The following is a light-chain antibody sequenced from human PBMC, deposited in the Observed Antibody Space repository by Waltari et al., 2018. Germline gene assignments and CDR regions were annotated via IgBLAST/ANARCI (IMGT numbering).Light chain of an antibody. CDR2: EIT. J-gene: IGLJ1*01. CDR3: CSYSGGGSV. Sequence: QSALTQPTSVSGSPGQSVTISCSGSDTNIGAYNLVSWYQQHPGRVPKLLLYEITKRPSGISDRFSGSKPGNTASLTISGLQADDEADYYCCSYSGGGSVFGTGTTVTVL. CDR1: DTNIGAYNL. V-gene: IGLV2-23*02.